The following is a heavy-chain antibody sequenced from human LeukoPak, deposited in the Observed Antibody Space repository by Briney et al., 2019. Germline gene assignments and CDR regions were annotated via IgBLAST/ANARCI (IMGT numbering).Heavy chain of an antibody. V-gene: IGHV6-1*01. Sequence: SQTLSLTCAISGDSVSTNSVAWNWIRQSPSRGLEWLGRTSYRSKWYNDYAVSVKSRITITPDTSKNQFSLQLNSVTPENTAVYYCAREAESTQFDYWGQGTLVTVSS. D-gene: IGHD2-2*01. CDR1: GDSVSTNSVA. CDR2: TSYRSKWYN. CDR3: AREAESTQFDY. J-gene: IGHJ4*02.